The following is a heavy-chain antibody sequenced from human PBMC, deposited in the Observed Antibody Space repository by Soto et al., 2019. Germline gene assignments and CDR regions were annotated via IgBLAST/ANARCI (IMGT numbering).Heavy chain of an antibody. CDR3: AKDEVRTPSLYAMDG. J-gene: IGHJ6*02. Sequence: QVQLMESGGGVVQPGRSLRLSCAASGFTFSTYGMHWVRQAPGKGLEWVALISYDGSNRNSADSVKGRFTISRDNSKNTLYLQMNSLRVEDTAVYYCAKDEVRTPSLYAMDGWGQGTTVTVSS. CDR2: ISYDGSNR. V-gene: IGHV3-30*18. D-gene: IGHD3-10*01. CDR1: GFTFSTYG.